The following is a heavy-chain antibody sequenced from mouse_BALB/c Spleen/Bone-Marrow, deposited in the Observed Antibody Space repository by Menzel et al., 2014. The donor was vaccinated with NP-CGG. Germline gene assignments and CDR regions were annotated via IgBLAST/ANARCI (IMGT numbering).Heavy chain of an antibody. J-gene: IGHJ4*01. V-gene: IGHV5-17*02. CDR1: GFTFSSFG. Sequence: EVQVVESGGGLVQPGGSRKLSCAASGFTFSSFGMHWVRPAPEKGLEWVAYISSGSSTIYYADTVKGRFTISRDNPKNTLFLQMTSLRSEDTAMYYCTRKGALITHYYAMDYWGQGTSVTVSS. CDR3: TRKGALITHYYAMDY. CDR2: ISSGSSTI. D-gene: IGHD2-4*01.